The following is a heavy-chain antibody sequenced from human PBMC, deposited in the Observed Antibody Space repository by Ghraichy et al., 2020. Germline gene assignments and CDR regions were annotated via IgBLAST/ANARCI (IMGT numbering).Heavy chain of an antibody. CDR2: IWYDGSNK. J-gene: IGHJ2*01. CDR1: GFTFSSYG. D-gene: IGHD2-21*02. CDR3: ARENCGGDCYRDWYFDL. V-gene: IGHV3-33*01. Sequence: GGSLRLSCAASGFTFSSYGMHWVRQAPGKGLEWVAVIWYDGSNKYYADSVKGRFTISRDNSKNTLYLQMNSLRAEDTAVYYCARENCGGDCYRDWYFDLWGRGTLVTVSS.